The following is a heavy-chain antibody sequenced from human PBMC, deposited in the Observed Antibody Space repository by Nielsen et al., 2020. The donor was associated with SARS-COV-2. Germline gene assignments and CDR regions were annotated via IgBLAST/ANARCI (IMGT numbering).Heavy chain of an antibody. D-gene: IGHD6-19*01. J-gene: IGHJ4*02. CDR3: TTDPKVAVAVMYYFDY. Sequence: GGSLRLSCAASGFTFSNAWMSWVRQAPGKGLEWVGRIKSKTDGGTTDYAAPVKGRFTISRDDSKNTLYLQMNSLKTEDTAVYYCTTDPKVAVAVMYYFDYWGQGTLVTVSS. CDR2: IKSKTDGGTT. V-gene: IGHV3-15*01. CDR1: GFTFSNAW.